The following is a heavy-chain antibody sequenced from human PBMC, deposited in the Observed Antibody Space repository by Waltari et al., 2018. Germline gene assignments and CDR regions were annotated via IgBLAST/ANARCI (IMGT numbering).Heavy chain of an antibody. V-gene: IGHV1-69*05. J-gene: IGHJ6*02. CDR1: GGTFSSYA. D-gene: IGHD3-22*01. CDR3: ARGVVVITTHYYYYGMDV. Sequence: QVQLEQSGAEVKKPGSSVKVSCKASGGTFSSYAISWVRQAPGQGLEWMGGIIPIFGTANYAQKFQGRVTITTDESTSTAYMELSSLRSEDTAVYYCARGVVVITTHYYYYGMDVWGQGTTVTVSS. CDR2: IIPIFGTA.